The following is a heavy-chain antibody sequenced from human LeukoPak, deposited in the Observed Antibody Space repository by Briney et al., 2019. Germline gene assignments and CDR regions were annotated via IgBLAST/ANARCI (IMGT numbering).Heavy chain of an antibody. V-gene: IGHV4-39*07. CDR3: ARNRGELLYYYYYMDV. CDR1: GVSISSGSNY. Sequence: SETLSLTCSVSGVSISSGSNYWGWIRQPPGKTLEWTGSIYCSGGTYYNPSLKSRAIILIATAKNHVSLNLSSVTAADTAVYYCARNRGELLYYYYYMDVWGKGTTVTISS. D-gene: IGHD3-10*01. CDR2: IYCSGGT. J-gene: IGHJ6*03.